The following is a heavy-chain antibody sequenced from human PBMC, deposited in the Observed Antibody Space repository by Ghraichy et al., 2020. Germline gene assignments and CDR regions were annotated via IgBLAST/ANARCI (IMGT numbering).Heavy chain of an antibody. CDR1: GFTFRTYS. CDR3: ARDIKSSSWSYYYYAMDV. V-gene: IGHV3-30-3*01. J-gene: IGHJ6*02. CDR2: VSYDGITK. Sequence: GGSLRLSCAASGFTFRTYSMHWVRQAPGKGLEWVAVVSYDGITKYYADSLKGRFTISRDNSKNTLYLQLNSLRGEDPAVYYCARDIKSSSWSYYYYAMDVWGQGTTVTVSS. D-gene: IGHD2-2*01.